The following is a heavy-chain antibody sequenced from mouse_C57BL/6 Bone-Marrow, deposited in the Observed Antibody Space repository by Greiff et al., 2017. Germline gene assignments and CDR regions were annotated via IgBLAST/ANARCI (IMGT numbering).Heavy chain of an antibody. J-gene: IGHJ4*01. CDR1: GYTFTGYW. Sequence: QVQLQESGAELMKPGASVKLSCKATGYTFTGYWIAWVKQRPGHGLEWIGEILPGSGSTNYNDKFKGKATFTADTSSNTAYMQLSSLTAEDSAIYYCAAWDGDYAMDYWGQGTSVTVSS. CDR3: AAWDGDYAMDY. CDR2: ILPGSGST. V-gene: IGHV1-9*01. D-gene: IGHD4-1*01.